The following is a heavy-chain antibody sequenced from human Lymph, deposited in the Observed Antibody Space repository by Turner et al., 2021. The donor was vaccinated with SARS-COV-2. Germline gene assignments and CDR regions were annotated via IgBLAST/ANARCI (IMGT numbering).Heavy chain of an antibody. CDR2: IYSGGST. CDR1: GFIVSSNY. D-gene: IGHD1-1*01. V-gene: IGHV3-53*02. CDR3: ARDLQLYGMDV. Sequence: EVQLVETGGGLIQPGGSLRRPCAASGFIVSSNYMNWVRQAPGKGLEWVSLIYSGGSTYYADSVKGRFTISRDNSKNTLYLQMNSLRAEDTAVYYCARDLQLYGMDVWGQGTTVTVSS. J-gene: IGHJ6*02.